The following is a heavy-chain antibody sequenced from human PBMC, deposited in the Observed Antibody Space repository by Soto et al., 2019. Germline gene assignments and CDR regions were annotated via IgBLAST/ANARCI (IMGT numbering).Heavy chain of an antibody. CDR3: TLGSWSAETFDI. D-gene: IGHD6-13*01. J-gene: IGHJ3*02. Sequence: QVQLVESGAEVKKPGSSVKVSCKASGGTFSTYTIIWVRQAPGQGLEWMGRILPMLDITNSAQRFQGRVTITADKSTRTAYLELSSLRSEDTAVYYCTLGSWSAETFDIGGRGTMVTVSS. CDR2: ILPMLDIT. CDR1: GGTFSTYT. V-gene: IGHV1-69*02.